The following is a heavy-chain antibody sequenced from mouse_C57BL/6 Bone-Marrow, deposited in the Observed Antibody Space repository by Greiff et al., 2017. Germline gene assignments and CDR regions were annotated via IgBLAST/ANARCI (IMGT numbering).Heavy chain of an antibody. CDR3: ARNIYYYGSSLDY. J-gene: IGHJ2*01. V-gene: IGHV2-2*01. CDR1: GFSLTRYG. D-gene: IGHD1-1*01. CDR2: IWSGGST. Sequence: VHLVESGPGLVQPSQSLSITCTVSGFSLTRYGVHWVRQSPGKGLEWLGVIWSGGSTDYNAAFISRLSISKDTSKSQVFFKMNSLQADDTAIYYCARNIYYYGSSLDYWGQGTTLTVSS.